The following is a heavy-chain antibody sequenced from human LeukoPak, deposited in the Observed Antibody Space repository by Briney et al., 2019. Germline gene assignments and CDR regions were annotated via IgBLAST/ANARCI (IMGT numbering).Heavy chain of an antibody. Sequence: GGSLRLSCAASGFTFSSYAMSWVRQAPGQGLEWMGGIIPIFGTANYAQKFQGRVTITADKSTSTAYMELSSLRSEDTAVYYCARERYCGGGSCYSGDSFDYWGQGTLVTVSS. D-gene: IGHD2-15*01. CDR1: GFTFSSYA. V-gene: IGHV1-69*06. J-gene: IGHJ4*02. CDR3: ARERYCGGGSCYSGDSFDY. CDR2: IIPIFGTA.